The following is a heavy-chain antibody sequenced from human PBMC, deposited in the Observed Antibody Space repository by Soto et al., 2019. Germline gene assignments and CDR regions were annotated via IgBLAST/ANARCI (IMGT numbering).Heavy chain of an antibody. Sequence: GESLKISCKGSGYSFTSYWIGWVRQMPGKGLEWMGIIYPGDSDTRYSPSFQGQVTISADKSISTAYLQWSSLKASDTAMYYCARVSSNDPYYYYYYGMDVWGQGTTVTVSS. CDR1: GYSFTSYW. CDR2: IYPGDSDT. J-gene: IGHJ6*02. D-gene: IGHD4-4*01. CDR3: ARVSSNDPYYYYYYGMDV. V-gene: IGHV5-51*01.